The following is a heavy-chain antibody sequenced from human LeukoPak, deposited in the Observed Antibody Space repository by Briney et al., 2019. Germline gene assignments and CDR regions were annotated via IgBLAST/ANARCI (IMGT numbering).Heavy chain of an antibody. CDR1: GYTFTGYY. CDR2: INPNSGGT. V-gene: IGHV1-2*02. CDR3: ARDEHAYYYGSGSYWFLFDY. Sequence: GASVKVSCKASGYTFTGYYMHWVRQAPGQGLEWMGWINPNSGGTNYAQKFQGRVTMTTDTSTSTAYMELRSLRSDDTAVYYCARDEHAYYYGSGSYWFLFDYWGQGTLVTVSS. D-gene: IGHD3-10*01. J-gene: IGHJ4*02.